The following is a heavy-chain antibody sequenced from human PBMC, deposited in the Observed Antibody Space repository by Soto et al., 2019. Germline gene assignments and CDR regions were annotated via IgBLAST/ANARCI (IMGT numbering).Heavy chain of an antibody. CDR2: ISYDGSNK. Sequence: GGSLRLSCAASGFTFSSYGMHWVRQAPGKGLEWVAVISYDGSNKYYADSVKGRFTISRDNSKNTLYLQMNSLRAEDTAVYYCAKGATPYYYGSGSYYINWGQGTLVTVSS. CDR3: AKGATPYYYGSGSYYIN. D-gene: IGHD3-10*01. J-gene: IGHJ4*02. CDR1: GFTFSSYG. V-gene: IGHV3-30*18.